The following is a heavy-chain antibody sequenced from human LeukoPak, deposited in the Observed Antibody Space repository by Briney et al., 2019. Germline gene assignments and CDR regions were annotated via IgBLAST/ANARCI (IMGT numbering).Heavy chain of an antibody. CDR1: GGSIRSYY. J-gene: IGHJ4*02. D-gene: IGHD5-18*01. CDR2: IYYSGST. V-gene: IGHV4-59*01. Sequence: SETLSLTCTVSGGSIRSYYWNWIRQPPGKGLEWIGYIYYSGSTNYNPSLKSRVTISEDTSKNQLSLKLSSVTAADTALYYCARGGAVDTNMDFDYWGQGTLVTVSS. CDR3: ARGGAVDTNMDFDY.